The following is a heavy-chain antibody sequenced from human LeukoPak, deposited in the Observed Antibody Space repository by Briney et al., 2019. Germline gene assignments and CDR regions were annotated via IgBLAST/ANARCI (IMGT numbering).Heavy chain of an antibody. D-gene: IGHD6-6*01. CDR2: INWNGGST. CDR3: ARVSSSSGGWNRFDP. J-gene: IGHJ5*02. Sequence: GGSLRLSCAASGFTFDDYGMSWVRQAPGKGLEWVSGINWNGGSTGYADSVKGRFTISRDNAKNSLYLQMNSLRAEDTALYYCARVSSSSGGWNRFDPWGQGTLVTVSS. CDR1: GFTFDDYG. V-gene: IGHV3-20*04.